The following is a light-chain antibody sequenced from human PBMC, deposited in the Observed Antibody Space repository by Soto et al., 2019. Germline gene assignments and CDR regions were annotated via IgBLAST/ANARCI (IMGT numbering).Light chain of an antibody. CDR1: QDIRND. V-gene: IGKV1-6*01. CDR3: RRDYTYPRT. Sequence: AIQMTQSPSSLSASVGDRVTITCRASQDIRNDLGWYQQKPGEAPQLLIYAASHLQSGVPSRFSGSGSGTDFTLTISSLQPEDFATYYCRRDYTYPRTFGQGTKVDIK. CDR2: AAS. J-gene: IGKJ1*01.